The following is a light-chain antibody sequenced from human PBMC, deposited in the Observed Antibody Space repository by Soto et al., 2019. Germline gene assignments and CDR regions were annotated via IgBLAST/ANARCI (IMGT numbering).Light chain of an antibody. CDR3: SSYTSNGTPYV. CDR2: EVS. J-gene: IGLJ1*01. CDR1: SSGVGGFNY. Sequence: QSVLTQPASVSGSPGQSITISCTGTSSGVGGFNYVSWYQQHPGKAPKLMIYEVSDRPSGVSNRFSGSKSGNTASLTISGLQAADEADYYCSSYTSNGTPYVFGTGTKLTVL. V-gene: IGLV2-14*01.